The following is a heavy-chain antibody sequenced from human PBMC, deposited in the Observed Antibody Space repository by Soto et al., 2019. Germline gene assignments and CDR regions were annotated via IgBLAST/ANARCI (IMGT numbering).Heavy chain of an antibody. CDR2: IRPYSGNT. D-gene: IGHD3-10*01. CDR1: GYTFTNYG. CDR3: ARDRGVGTFANWFDP. V-gene: IGHV1-18*01. J-gene: IGHJ5*02. Sequence: GASVKVSCKASGYTFTNYGISCVRQAPGQGLEWMGWIRPYSGNTHYAQKLQGRVTMTTDTSTSTAYMELRSLRSDDTALYYCARDRGVGTFANWFDPWGQGTLVTVSS.